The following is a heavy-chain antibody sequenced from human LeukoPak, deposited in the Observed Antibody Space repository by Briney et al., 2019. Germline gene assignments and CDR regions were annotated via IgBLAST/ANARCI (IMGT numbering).Heavy chain of an antibody. D-gene: IGHD2-2*01. CDR3: ARRPLCSSTTCWSFDI. V-gene: IGHV4-4*08. CDR1: GGSINSGY. J-gene: IGHJ3*02. Sequence: SETLSLTCSVSGGSINSGYWSWIRQPPGKGLEWIGLLYPSGSTNYNPSLKSRVTISVDTSKSQFSLNLRSVTAADTAVYYCARRPLCSSTTCWSFDIWGQGTMVTVSS. CDR2: LYPSGST.